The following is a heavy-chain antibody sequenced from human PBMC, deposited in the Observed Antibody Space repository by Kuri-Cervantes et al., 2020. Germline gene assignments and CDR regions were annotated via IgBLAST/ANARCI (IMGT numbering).Heavy chain of an antibody. CDR3: ARNRGAPGWFDP. D-gene: IGHD1-14*01. V-gene: IGHV2-5*05. CDR2: IYWDDDK. Sequence: SGPTLVKPTQTLTLTCTFSGFSLSTSGVGVGWIRQPPGKALEWLALIYWDDDKRYGPSLKSRLTITKDTSKNQVVLTMTNMAPVDTATYYCARNRGAPGWFDPWGQGTLVTISS. CDR1: GFSLSTSGVG. J-gene: IGHJ5*02.